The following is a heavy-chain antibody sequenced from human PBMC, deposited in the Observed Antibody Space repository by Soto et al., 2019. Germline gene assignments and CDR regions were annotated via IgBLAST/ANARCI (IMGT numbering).Heavy chain of an antibody. V-gene: IGHV2-5*08. D-gene: IGHD6-13*01. Sequence: TLSLTCTVSGGSISSGGYYWSWIRQHPGEGLEWLALIYWDDDKRYSPSLKSRLTITKDTSKNQVVLTMTNMDPVDTATYYCVHRGSSWYTVDAYDIWGQGTMVTVSS. CDR2: IYWDDDK. J-gene: IGHJ3*02. CDR1: GGSISSGGYY. CDR3: VHRGSSWYTVDAYDI.